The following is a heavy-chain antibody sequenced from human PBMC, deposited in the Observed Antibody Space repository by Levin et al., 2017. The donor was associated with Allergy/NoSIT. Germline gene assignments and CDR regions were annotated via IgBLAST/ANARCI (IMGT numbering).Heavy chain of an antibody. J-gene: IGHJ4*02. V-gene: IGHV3-53*01. CDR2: IYSIGST. CDR3: ARTGSNGWLYIDY. D-gene: IGHD6-19*01. Sequence: GGSLRLSCAASGFTVSSNYMSWVRQAPGKGLEWVSVIYSIGSTYYADSVKGRFTISRDNSKNTVYLQMNSLRAEDTAVYYCARTGSNGWLYIDYWGQGTLLTVSS. CDR1: GFTVSSNY.